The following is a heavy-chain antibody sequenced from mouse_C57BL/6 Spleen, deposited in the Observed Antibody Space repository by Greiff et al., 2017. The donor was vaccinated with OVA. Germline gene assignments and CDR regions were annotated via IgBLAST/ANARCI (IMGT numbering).Heavy chain of an antibody. J-gene: IGHJ4*01. V-gene: IGHV1-59*01. CDR2: IDPSDSYT. Sequence: VQLQQPGAELVRPGTSVKLSCKASGYTFTSYWMHWVKQRPGQGLEWIGVIDPSDSYTNYNQKFKGKATLTVDTSSSTAYMQLSSLTSEDAAVYYGARCSLPYYAMDYWGQGTSVTVSS. CDR1: GYTFTSYW. D-gene: IGHD1-1*01. CDR3: ARCSLPYYAMDY.